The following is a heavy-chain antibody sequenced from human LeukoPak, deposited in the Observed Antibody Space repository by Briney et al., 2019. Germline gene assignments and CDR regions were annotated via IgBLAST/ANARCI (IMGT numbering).Heavy chain of an antibody. D-gene: IGHD2-2*01. CDR3: ASWSTSRYYYYGMDV. J-gene: IGHJ6*02. CDR2: INPNSGGT. Sequence: ASVKVSCKASGYTFTGYYMHWVRPAPGQGLEWMGWINPNSGGTNYAQKFQGRVTMTRDTSISTAYMELSRLRSDDTAVYYCASWSTSRYYYYGMDVWGQGTTVTVSS. CDR1: GYTFTGYY. V-gene: IGHV1-2*02.